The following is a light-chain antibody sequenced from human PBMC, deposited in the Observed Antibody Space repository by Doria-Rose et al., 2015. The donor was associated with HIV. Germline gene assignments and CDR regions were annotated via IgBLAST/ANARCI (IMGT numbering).Light chain of an antibody. Sequence: QSVVTQPPSVSAAPGQKVTIPCSGSSSNIGNNYVSWFQQLPGTAPKLLIYENNKRPSVIPDRFSGSKAGTSATLGIAGLQTGDEADYYCGTWNNSLDIGVFGGGTKLTVL. J-gene: IGLJ2*01. V-gene: IGLV1-51*02. CDR3: GTWNNSLDIGV. CDR2: ENN. CDR1: SSNIGNNY.